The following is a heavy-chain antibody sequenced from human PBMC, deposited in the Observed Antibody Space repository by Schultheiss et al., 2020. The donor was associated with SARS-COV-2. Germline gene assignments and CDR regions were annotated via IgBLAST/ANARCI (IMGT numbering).Heavy chain of an antibody. D-gene: IGHD3-10*01. CDR3: ARESTELGGMDV. CDR1: GGSFSGYY. J-gene: IGHJ6*02. Sequence: SETLSLTCAVYGGSFSGYYWSWIRQPPGKGLEWIGEINHSGSTNYNPSLKSRVTISGDTSKNQFSLKLSSVTAADTAVYYCARESTELGGMDVWGQGTTVTVSS. CDR2: INHSGST. V-gene: IGHV4-34*01.